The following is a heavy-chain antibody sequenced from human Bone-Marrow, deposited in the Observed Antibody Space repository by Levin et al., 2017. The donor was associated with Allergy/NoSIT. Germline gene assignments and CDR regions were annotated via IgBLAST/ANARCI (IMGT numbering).Heavy chain of an antibody. J-gene: IGHJ4*02. Sequence: ASVKVSCKASGGTFSSYAISWVRQAPGQGLEWMGGIIPIFGTANYAQKFQGRVTITADESTSTAYMELSSLRSEDTAVYYCARDPVGAYSGYDLTVTAFDYWGQGTLVTVSS. D-gene: IGHD5-12*01. CDR1: GGTFSSYA. V-gene: IGHV1-69*13. CDR2: IIPIFGTA. CDR3: ARDPVGAYSGYDLTVTAFDY.